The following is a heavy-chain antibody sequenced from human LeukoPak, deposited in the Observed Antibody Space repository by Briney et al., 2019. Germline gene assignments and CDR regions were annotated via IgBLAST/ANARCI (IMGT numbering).Heavy chain of an antibody. CDR3: AKAPIDLLVGLTTYYYYNMDV. CDR1: GITFSSYA. Sequence: QSGGSLRLSCEASGITFSSYAMSWVRQAPGKGLEWVSLISGSGGSTYYADSVKGRFTISRDNSKNTLYLQMNSLRAEDTAVYYCAKAPIDLLVGLTTYYYYNMDVWGKGTTVTVSS. CDR2: ISGSGGST. D-gene: IGHD1-26*01. J-gene: IGHJ6*03. V-gene: IGHV3-23*01.